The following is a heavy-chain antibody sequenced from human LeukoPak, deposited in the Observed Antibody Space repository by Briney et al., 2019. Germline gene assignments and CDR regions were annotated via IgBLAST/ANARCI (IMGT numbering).Heavy chain of an antibody. CDR3: AKDISRWYYDSSGLGY. CDR2: ISYDGSNK. CDR1: GFTFSSYG. D-gene: IGHD3-22*01. V-gene: IGHV3-30*18. J-gene: IGHJ4*02. Sequence: GGSLRLSCAASGFTFSSYGMHWVRQAPGKGLEWVAVISYDGSNKYYADSVKGRFTISRDNSKNTLYLQMNSLRAEDTAVYYCAKDISRWYYDSSGLGYWGQGTLVTVSS.